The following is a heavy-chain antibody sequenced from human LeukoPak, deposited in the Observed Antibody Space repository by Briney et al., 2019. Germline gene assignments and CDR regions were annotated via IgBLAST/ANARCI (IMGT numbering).Heavy chain of an antibody. J-gene: IGHJ4*02. CDR3: AHAYCNGGSCYPGFDY. D-gene: IGHD2-15*01. CDR1: GFSLSTSGVG. Sequence: SGPTLVNPTQTLTLTCTFSGFSLSTSGVGVGWIRQPPGKALEWLALIYWDDDKRYSPSLKSRLTITKDTSKNQVVLTMTNMDPVDTATYYCAHAYCNGGSCYPGFDYWGQGTLVTVSS. CDR2: IYWDDDK. V-gene: IGHV2-5*02.